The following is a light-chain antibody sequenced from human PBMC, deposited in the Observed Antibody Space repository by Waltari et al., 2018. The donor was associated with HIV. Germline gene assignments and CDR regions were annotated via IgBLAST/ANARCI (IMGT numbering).Light chain of an antibody. CDR3: QTWDTGIQV. Sequence: QVVLTPSPSASASLGASVKLTCTMSSGHNNYAIGWHQQQPEKGPPYLIRVVTNCSRTKGDGSPDPCSSSSSGTERCLSISSLQSEDDADYSCQTWDTGIQVFGGGTKLTVL. V-gene: IGLV4-69*01. CDR1: SGHNNYA. CDR2: VVTNCSR. J-gene: IGLJ3*02.